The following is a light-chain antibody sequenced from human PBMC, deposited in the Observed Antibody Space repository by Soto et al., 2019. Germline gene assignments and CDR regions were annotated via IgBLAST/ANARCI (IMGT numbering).Light chain of an antibody. CDR1: QSLLYNNTYNY. V-gene: IGKV2-28*01. CDR2: FGS. CDR3: SREFLRIT. Sequence: EIVITQSQLTLPVTPGEPASISCRSSQSLLYNNTYNYLDWYVQKPGQSPQLLIYFGSNRAPGVPDRFSGSGSGTDFTLKINRVEAEEVETYDCSREFLRITFG. J-gene: IGKJ5*01.